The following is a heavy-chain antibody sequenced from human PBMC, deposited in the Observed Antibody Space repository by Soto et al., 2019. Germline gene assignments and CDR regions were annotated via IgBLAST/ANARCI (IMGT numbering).Heavy chain of an antibody. CDR2: INSYSGNT. CDR3: TRAPVALGDYFDY. J-gene: IGHJ4*02. CDR1: GYPFTDYD. Sequence: ASVKVSCKASGYPFTDYDINWVRQAPGQGLEWMGWINSYSGNTGYAQKFRGRVTMTSDTSLTSTYLELSSLTSDDTAVYYCTRAPVALGDYFDYWGQGTLVPSPQ. V-gene: IGHV1-8*01. D-gene: IGHD6-19*01.